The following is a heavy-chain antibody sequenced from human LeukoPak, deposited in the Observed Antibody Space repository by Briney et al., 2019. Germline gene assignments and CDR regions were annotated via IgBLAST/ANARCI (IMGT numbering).Heavy chain of an antibody. Sequence: PGGSLRLSCAASGFTFDDYAMHWVRQAPGKGLEWVSLITWDGGSTYYADSVKRRFTISRDNSKNSLYLQMNSLRSDDTAVYYCARDLKNTNWFDPWGQGTLVTVSS. V-gene: IGHV3-43D*03. CDR1: GFTFDDYA. CDR2: ITWDGGST. CDR3: ARDLKNTNWFDP. J-gene: IGHJ5*02.